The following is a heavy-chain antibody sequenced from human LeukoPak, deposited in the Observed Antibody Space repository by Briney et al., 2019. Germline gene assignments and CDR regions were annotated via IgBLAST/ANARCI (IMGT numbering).Heavy chain of an antibody. J-gene: IGHJ4*02. CDR1: GGPIRTYD. CDR2: IHTSGST. V-gene: IGHV4-4*07. Sequence: SGTLSLTCTVSGGPIRTYDWSWIRQPGGKGLEWIGRIHTSGSTTYNPSLKSRVTMSVDTSKNQFSLKLTSVTAADTAVYYCARGYGSGSYYGYWGQGTLVTVSS. D-gene: IGHD3-10*01. CDR3: ARGYGSGSYYGY.